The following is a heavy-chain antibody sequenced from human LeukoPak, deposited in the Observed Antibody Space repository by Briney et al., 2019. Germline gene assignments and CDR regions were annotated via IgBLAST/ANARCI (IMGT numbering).Heavy chain of an antibody. Sequence: SETLSLTCAVYGGSFSGYYWSWIRQPPGKGLEWIGEINHSGSTNYNPSLKSRVTISVDTSKNQFSLKLSPVTAADTAVYYCARHVHSSGYYYRPRAFDIWGQGTMVTVSS. V-gene: IGHV4-34*01. CDR1: GGSFSGYY. J-gene: IGHJ3*02. CDR3: ARHVHSSGYYYRPRAFDI. D-gene: IGHD3-22*01. CDR2: INHSGST.